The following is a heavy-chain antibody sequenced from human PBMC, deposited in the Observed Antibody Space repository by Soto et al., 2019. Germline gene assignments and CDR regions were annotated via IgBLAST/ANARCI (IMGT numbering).Heavy chain of an antibody. D-gene: IGHD1-7*01. Sequence: PSETLSLTCTVSSGSINSFYWSWIRQPAGKGLEWIGRIHSSGTTNYNPSLKSRVTMSVDTSRNQFSLKLTSVTAADTAVYYCARDRIIGTSYSDYWGQGALVTV. V-gene: IGHV4-4*07. CDR2: IHSSGTT. J-gene: IGHJ4*02. CDR3: ARDRIIGTSYSDY. CDR1: SGSINSFY.